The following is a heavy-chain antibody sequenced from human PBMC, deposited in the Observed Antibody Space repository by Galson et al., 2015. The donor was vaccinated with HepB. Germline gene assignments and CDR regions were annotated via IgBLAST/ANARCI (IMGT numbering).Heavy chain of an antibody. CDR3: AREDRGIAVAGTGYYFDY. CDR1: GGSISSGSYY. D-gene: IGHD6-19*01. V-gene: IGHV4-61*02. CDR2: IYTSGST. J-gene: IGHJ4*02. Sequence: TLSLTCTVSGGSISSGSYYWSWIRQPAGKGLEWIGRIYTSGSTNYNPSLKSRVTMSVDTSKNQFSLKLSSVTAADTAAYYCAREDRGIAVAGTGYYFDYWGQGTLVTVSS.